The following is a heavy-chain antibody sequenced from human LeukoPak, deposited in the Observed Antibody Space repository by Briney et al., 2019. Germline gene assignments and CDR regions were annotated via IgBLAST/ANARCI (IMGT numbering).Heavy chain of an antibody. D-gene: IGHD3-10*01. Sequence: SETLSLTCTVSGFSISSEYYWVWIRQPPGKGLEWIGTIYRNGNTYYNPSLKSQVTISVDTSKNQFSLKLSSVTAADTAVYYCARTVGITMVRGVIWWFDPWGQGTLVTVSS. J-gene: IGHJ5*02. CDR1: GFSISSEYY. CDR3: ARTVGITMVRGVIWWFDP. V-gene: IGHV4-38-2*02. CDR2: IYRNGNT.